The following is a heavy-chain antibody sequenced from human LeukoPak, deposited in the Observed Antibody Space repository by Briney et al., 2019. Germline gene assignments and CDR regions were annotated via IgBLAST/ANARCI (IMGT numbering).Heavy chain of an antibody. Sequence: ASVKVSCKASGYTFTGYYMHWVRQAPGQGLEWIGRINPNSGGTNYAQKFQGRVTMTRDTSISTAYMELSRLRSDDTAVYYCARVVGPRIAAAGNWFDPWGQGTLVTVSS. V-gene: IGHV1-2*06. CDR2: INPNSGGT. D-gene: IGHD6-13*01. J-gene: IGHJ5*02. CDR3: ARVVGPRIAAAGNWFDP. CDR1: GYTFTGYY.